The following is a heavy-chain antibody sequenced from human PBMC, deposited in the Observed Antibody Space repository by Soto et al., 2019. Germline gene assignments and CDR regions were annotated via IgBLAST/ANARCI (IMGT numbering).Heavy chain of an antibody. D-gene: IGHD2-2*01. V-gene: IGHV1-69*13. Sequence: GASVKVSCKASGGTFSSYAISWVRQAPGQGLEWMGGIIPIFGTANYAQKFQGRVTITADESTSTAYMELSSLRSEDKAVYYCANLCSSTSCYLSSRIHWFDPWGQGTLVTVSS. CDR1: GGTFSSYA. CDR3: ANLCSSTSCYLSSRIHWFDP. J-gene: IGHJ5*02. CDR2: IIPIFGTA.